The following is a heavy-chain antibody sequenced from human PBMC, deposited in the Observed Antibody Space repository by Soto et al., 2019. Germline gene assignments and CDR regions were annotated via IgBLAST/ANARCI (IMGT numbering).Heavy chain of an antibody. Sequence: GGSLRLSCSVSGFTFSNYAVHWVRQAPGKGLEHVSAISSNGGGTYYADSVKGRFTISRDNSKNTLYLQLRSLRAEDTAGYYCAKDPASYYYDSSGYQAYWGQGTLVTVSS. J-gene: IGHJ4*02. CDR2: ISSNGGGT. D-gene: IGHD3-22*01. CDR3: AKDPASYYYDSSGYQAY. CDR1: GFTFSNYA. V-gene: IGHV3-64D*06.